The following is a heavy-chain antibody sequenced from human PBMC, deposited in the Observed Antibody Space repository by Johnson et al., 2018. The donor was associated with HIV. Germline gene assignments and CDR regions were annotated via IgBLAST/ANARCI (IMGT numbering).Heavy chain of an antibody. Sequence: QVQLVESGGGVVQPGRALRLSCAASGFTFSNSAMHWVRQAPGKGLEWVAVISYDGSNKYYADSVKGRFTISRDNSKNTLYLQMNSLRAEDTAVYYCAISGTGPDAFDIWGQGTMVTVSS. CDR2: ISYDGSNK. J-gene: IGHJ3*02. CDR1: GFTFSNSA. V-gene: IGHV3-30-3*01. CDR3: AISGTGPDAFDI.